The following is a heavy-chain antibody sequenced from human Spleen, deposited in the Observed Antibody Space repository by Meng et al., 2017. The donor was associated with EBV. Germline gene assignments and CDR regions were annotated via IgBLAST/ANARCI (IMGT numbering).Heavy chain of an antibody. CDR2: ISAHTNKT. D-gene: IGHD1-1*01. Sequence: QIKMVQSGAEMKKAGASGKVSCQSSGYKFVDYGISWVRQAPGQGLEWMGWISAHTNKTNYLQKFQGRLMMTTETDTNTVYMELTSLTSEETAMYYCARETNFVSGDFWGQGTLVTVSS. CDR1: GYKFVDYG. J-gene: IGHJ4*02. CDR3: ARETNFVSGDF. V-gene: IGHV1-18*01.